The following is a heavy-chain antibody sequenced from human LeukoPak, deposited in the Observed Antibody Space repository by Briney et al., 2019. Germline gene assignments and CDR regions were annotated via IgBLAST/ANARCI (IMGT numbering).Heavy chain of an antibody. CDR2: INHSGST. J-gene: IGHJ4*02. D-gene: IGHD6-19*01. CDR3: ARMISAYSSGWYGNNYFDY. V-gene: IGHV4-34*01. Sequence: SETLSLTCAVYGGSFSGYYWSWHRQPPGKGLEWIGEINHSGSTNYNPSLKSRVTISVDTSKNQFSLKLSSVTAADTAVYYCARMISAYSSGWYGNNYFDYWGQGTLVTVSS. CDR1: GGSFSGYY.